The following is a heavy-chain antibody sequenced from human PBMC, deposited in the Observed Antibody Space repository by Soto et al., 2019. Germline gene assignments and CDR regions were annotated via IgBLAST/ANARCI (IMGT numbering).Heavy chain of an antibody. CDR3: ARDNTIGGRFFDY. CDR1: GFTFSSYG. D-gene: IGHD3-9*01. V-gene: IGHV3-33*01. J-gene: IGHJ4*02. CDR2: IWYDGSNK. Sequence: QVQLVESGGGVVQPGRSLRLSCAASGFTFSSYGMHWVRQAPGKGLEWAAVIWYDGSNKYYADSVKGRFTISRDNSKNTLYLQMNSLRAEDTAVYYCARDNTIGGRFFDYWGQGTLVTVSS.